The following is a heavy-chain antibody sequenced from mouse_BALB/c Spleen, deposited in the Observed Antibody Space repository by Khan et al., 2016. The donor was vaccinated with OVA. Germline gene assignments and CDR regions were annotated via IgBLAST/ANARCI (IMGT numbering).Heavy chain of an antibody. V-gene: IGHV9-1*02. J-gene: IGHJ3*01. CDR2: INTYTGEP. CDR1: GYTFTNYG. Sequence: QIQLVQSGPELKKPGETVKISCKASGYTFTNYGMNWVKQAPGKGLKWMGWINTYTGEPTYADDFKGRFAFSLETSATTAYLQINNLKTEDMATXFCARGLNDYGSWFAYWGQGTLVTVSA. CDR3: ARGLNDYGSWFAY. D-gene: IGHD1-1*01.